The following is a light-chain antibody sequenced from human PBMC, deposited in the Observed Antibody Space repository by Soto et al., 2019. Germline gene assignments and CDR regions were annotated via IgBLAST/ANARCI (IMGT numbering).Light chain of an antibody. V-gene: IGKV3-15*01. CDR2: GAS. J-gene: IGKJ1*01. CDR1: QSVSNN. CDR3: QQYNDWWT. Sequence: EIVMTQSPATLSVSPGERATLSCRASQSVSNNLAWYQKKPGQAPRLLIYGASTRATGIPARFSGSGSGTEFTLTISRLQSEDLAFYYCQQYNDWWTFGQGTRVDIK.